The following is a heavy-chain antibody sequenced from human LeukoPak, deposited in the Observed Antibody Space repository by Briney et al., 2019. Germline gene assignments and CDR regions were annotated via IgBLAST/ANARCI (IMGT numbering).Heavy chain of an antibody. J-gene: IGHJ3*02. CDR3: ARGGSYLSAFDI. CDR1: GFTFRRYG. CDR2: IYSGGST. V-gene: IGHV3-53*01. Sequence: TGGSLRLSCAASGFTFRRYGMSWVRQAPEKGLEWVSIIYSGGSTFYADSVKGRFTISRDNSKNTLYLQMNSLRAEDTAVYYCARGGSYLSAFDIWGQGTMVTVSS. D-gene: IGHD1-26*01.